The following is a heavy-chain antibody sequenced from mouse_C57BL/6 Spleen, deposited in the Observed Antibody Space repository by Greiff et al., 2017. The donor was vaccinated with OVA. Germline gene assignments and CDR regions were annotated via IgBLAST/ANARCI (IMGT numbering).Heavy chain of an antibody. Sequence: QVQLQQPGAELVMPGASVKLSCKASGYTFTSYWMHWVKQRPGQGLEWIGEIDPSDSYTNYNQKFKGKSTLTVDKSSSTAYMQLSSLTSEDSAVYYCARGGYSKSFDYWGQGTTLTVSS. J-gene: IGHJ2*01. CDR3: ARGGYSKSFDY. V-gene: IGHV1-69*01. CDR1: GYTFTSYW. D-gene: IGHD2-5*01. CDR2: IDPSDSYT.